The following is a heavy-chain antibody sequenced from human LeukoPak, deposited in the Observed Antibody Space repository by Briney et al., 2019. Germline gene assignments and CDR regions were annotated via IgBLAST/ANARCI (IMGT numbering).Heavy chain of an antibody. V-gene: IGHV1-24*01. D-gene: IGHD3-10*01. CDR2: FDPEDGET. CDR3: ARGSYYYGSGISNWFDP. J-gene: IGHJ5*02. CDR1: GYTLTELS. Sequence: ASVKVSCKVSGYTLTELSMHWVRQAPGKGLEWMGGFDPEDGETIYAQKFQGRVTMTEDTSTDTAYMELSSLRSEDTAVYYCARGSYYYGSGISNWFDPWGQGTLVTVSS.